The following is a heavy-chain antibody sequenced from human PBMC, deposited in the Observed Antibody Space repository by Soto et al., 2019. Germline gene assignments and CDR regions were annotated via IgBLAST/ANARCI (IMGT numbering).Heavy chain of an antibody. Sequence: GGSLRLSCAASGFTFYSYSMTWVRQAPGKGLEWVSSISGSGGTTYYADSVKGRFTISRDSSKNTLYLQMNSLRTEDTAVYYCAKAHSFVELTPFDYWGQGSLVTVPS. CDR3: AKAHSFVELTPFDY. CDR2: ISGSGGTT. D-gene: IGHD1-7*01. J-gene: IGHJ4*02. CDR1: GFTFYSYS. V-gene: IGHV3-23*01.